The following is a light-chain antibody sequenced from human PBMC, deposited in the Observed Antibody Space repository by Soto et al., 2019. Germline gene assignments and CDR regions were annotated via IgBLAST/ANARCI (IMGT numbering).Light chain of an antibody. J-gene: IGLJ1*01. V-gene: IGLV2-14*01. Sequence: LTQPASVSGSPGQSITISCTGTSSDVGGYNYVSWYQQHPGKAPKLMIYEVSNRPSGVSNRFSGSKSGNTASLTISGLQAEDEADYYCSSYTGSSTPYVFGTGTKVTVL. CDR2: EVS. CDR3: SSYTGSSTPYV. CDR1: SSDVGGYNY.